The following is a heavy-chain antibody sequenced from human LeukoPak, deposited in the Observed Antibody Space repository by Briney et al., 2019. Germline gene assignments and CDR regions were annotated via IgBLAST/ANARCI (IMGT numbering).Heavy chain of an antibody. Sequence: PGASLRLSCAASGFTFSNYAMSWVRQAPGKGLEWVSAIPGSGGNTYYADSVKGRFTISRDNSKNTVFLQMNSLRAEDTAVYYCAKWGDYDVLTGYYVSDYWGQGTLVTVSS. D-gene: IGHD3-9*01. CDR2: IPGSGGNT. V-gene: IGHV3-23*01. J-gene: IGHJ4*02. CDR3: AKWGDYDVLTGYYVSDY. CDR1: GFTFSNYA.